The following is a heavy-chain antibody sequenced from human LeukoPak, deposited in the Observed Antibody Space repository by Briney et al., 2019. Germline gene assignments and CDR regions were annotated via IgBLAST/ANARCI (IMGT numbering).Heavy chain of an antibody. D-gene: IGHD3-3*01. V-gene: IGHV4-34*01. CDR2: INHSGST. J-gene: IGHJ5*02. CDR1: GESFSGYY. CDR3: ARRRGDTYYDFWSGSFDP. Sequence: SETLSLTCAVYGESFSGYYWSWIRQPPGKGLEWIGEINHSGSTNYNPSLKSRVTISVDTSKNQFSLKLSSVTAADTAVYYCARRRGDTYYDFWSGSFDPWGQGTLVTVSS.